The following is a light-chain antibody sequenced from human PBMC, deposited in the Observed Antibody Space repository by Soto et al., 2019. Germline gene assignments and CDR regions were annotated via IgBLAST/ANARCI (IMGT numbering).Light chain of an antibody. Sequence: EIVLTQSPGTLSLSPGERATLSCRASQSVSDMYLAWYQQKPGQAPRLLIYASNRATGIPDRFSGSGSGTDFTLTISRLEPEDFAVYYCTSALFGPGTKVEIK. CDR3: TSAL. J-gene: IGKJ3*01. CDR2: AS. V-gene: IGKV3-20*01. CDR1: QSVSDMY.